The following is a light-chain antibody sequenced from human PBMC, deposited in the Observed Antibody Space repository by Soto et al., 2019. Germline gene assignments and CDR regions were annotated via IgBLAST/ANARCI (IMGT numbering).Light chain of an antibody. V-gene: IGKV3-20*01. CDR3: QQYGSSRT. Sequence: EIVLTQSPGTLSLSPGERATLSCRASQSVSSSYLAWYQQKPGQAPRLLIYGASSRATGIPDRFSGSGSGTDFTLTISRLEPEDFAVYCYQQYGSSRTFGQGTKV. CDR2: GAS. CDR1: QSVSSSY. J-gene: IGKJ1*01.